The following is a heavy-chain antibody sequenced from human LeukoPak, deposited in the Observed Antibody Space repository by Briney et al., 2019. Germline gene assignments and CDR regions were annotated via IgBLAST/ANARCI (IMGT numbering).Heavy chain of an antibody. CDR2: ISSSGSTI. J-gene: IGHJ4*02. V-gene: IGHV3-48*03. D-gene: IGHD3-22*01. CDR3: ARDSSSGYQGY. CDR1: GFTFSSYE. Sequence: GGSLRLSCAASGFTFSSYEMNWVRQAPGKGLEWVSYISSSGSTIYYADSVKGRFNISRDNAKNSLYLQMNSLRAEDTAVYYCARDSSSGYQGYWGQGTLVTVSS.